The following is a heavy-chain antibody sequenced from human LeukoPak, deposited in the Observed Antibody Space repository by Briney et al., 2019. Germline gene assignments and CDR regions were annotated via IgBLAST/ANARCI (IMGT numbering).Heavy chain of an antibody. CDR1: GFTFSSYW. CDR3: VRGIGCNSPPV. CDR2: IKNDGSRT. J-gene: IGHJ6*02. D-gene: IGHD2-15*01. V-gene: IGHV3-74*01. Sequence: GGSLRLSCAASGFTFSSYWMHWVRQAPGKGLVWVSCIKNDGSRTSYADSVKGRFTISRDNAKNTLYLQMDSLRAEDTAVYYCVRGIGCNSPPVWGQGTTVTVSS.